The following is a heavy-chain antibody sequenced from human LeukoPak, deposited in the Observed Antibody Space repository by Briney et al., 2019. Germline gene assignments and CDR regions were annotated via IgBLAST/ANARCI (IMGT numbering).Heavy chain of an antibody. D-gene: IGHD4-23*01. V-gene: IGHV6-1*01. Sequence: SQTLSLTCAISGDSVSSNSAAWNWIRQSPSRGLEWLGRTYYRSKWYNDYAVPVKSRITINPDTSKNQFSLKLSSVTAADTAVYYCARRVFPGHYGGNDWGQGTLVTVSS. CDR3: ARRVFPGHYGGND. CDR1: GDSVSSNSAA. J-gene: IGHJ4*02. CDR2: TYYRSKWYN.